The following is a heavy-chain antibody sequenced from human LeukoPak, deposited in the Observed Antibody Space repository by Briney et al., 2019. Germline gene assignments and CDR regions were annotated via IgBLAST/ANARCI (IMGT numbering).Heavy chain of an antibody. J-gene: IGHJ4*02. CDR1: GFTFSSYA. CDR3: AKDEVLVGATTFDY. CDR2: IFVFVLIT. Sequence: GGXLRLSCAASGFTFSSYAMSWVRQAPGKGLEGVASIFVFVLITFSPHSVKGRFTISTHNSKNPLYLQMNSLRAEDTAVYYCAKDEVLVGATTFDYWGQGTLVTVSS. D-gene: IGHD1-26*01. V-gene: IGHV3-23*01.